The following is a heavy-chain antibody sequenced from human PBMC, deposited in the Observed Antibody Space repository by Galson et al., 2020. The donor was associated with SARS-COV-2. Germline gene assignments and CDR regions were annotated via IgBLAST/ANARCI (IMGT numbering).Heavy chain of an antibody. Sequence: ASVKVSCTVSGYTLTALSMHWVRQAPGKGLEWMGGFHPEDGEIVYAQSFQGRLILTEDTSTDTAYMELSSLRPEDTAVYYCAILGFGYAFEMWGQGTVVTVSS. CDR2: FHPEDGEI. CDR3: AILGFGYAFEM. J-gene: IGHJ3*02. CDR1: GYTLTALS. V-gene: IGHV1-24*01. D-gene: IGHD3-10*01.